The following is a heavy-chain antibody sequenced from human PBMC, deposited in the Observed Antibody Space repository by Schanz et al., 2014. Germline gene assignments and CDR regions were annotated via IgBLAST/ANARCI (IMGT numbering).Heavy chain of an antibody. D-gene: IGHD5-18*01. J-gene: IGHJ4*02. CDR3: AKDAENTAMITDYFDY. CDR2: ISGSGGNT. Sequence: EVQLLESGGGLVQPGGSLRLSCAASGFTFRGYAMSWVRQAPGRGLEWVSIISGSGGNTYYADAVRGRFTISRDNSKTTVYLQRNSLRAEDTAVYYCAKDAENTAMITDYFDYWGQGTLVTVSS. CDR1: GFTFRGYA. V-gene: IGHV3-23*01.